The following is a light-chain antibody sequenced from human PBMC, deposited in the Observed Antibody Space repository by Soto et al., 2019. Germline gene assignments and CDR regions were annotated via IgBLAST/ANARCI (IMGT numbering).Light chain of an antibody. CDR2: EVS. J-gene: IGLJ1*01. Sequence: QSGLTKPASVSGTPGQSITISCTGSNSDVGIYDFVSWYQHHPGRAPKLIVSEVSHRPSGVSNRFSGSKSGNTASLTISGLQSEDEADYYCISYTSAGVRYVFRIGTKVAV. CDR3: ISYTSAGVRYV. CDR1: NSDVGIYDF. V-gene: IGLV2-14*01.